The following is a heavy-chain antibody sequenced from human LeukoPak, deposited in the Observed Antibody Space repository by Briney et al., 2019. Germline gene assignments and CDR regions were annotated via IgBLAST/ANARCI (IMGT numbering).Heavy chain of an antibody. J-gene: IGHJ3*02. D-gene: IGHD6-6*01. CDR3: ARGVGIAARPDAFDI. Sequence: PGGSLRLSCAASGFTFSSYSMNWVRQAPGKGLEWVSYISSSSSTIYYADSVKGRFTISRDNAKNSLYLQMNSLRAEDTAVYYCARGVGIAARPDAFDIWGQGTMVTVSS. V-gene: IGHV3-48*01. CDR1: GFTFSSYS. CDR2: ISSSSSTI.